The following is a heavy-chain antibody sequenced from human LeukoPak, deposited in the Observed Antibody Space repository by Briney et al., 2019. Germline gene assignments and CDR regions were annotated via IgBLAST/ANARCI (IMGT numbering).Heavy chain of an antibody. CDR3: ARGVDDSSGYAYYYYYMDV. V-gene: IGHV4-59*01. CDR2: IYYSGST. Sequence: PSETLPLTCTVSGGSISSYYWSWIRQPPGKGLEWIGYIYYSGSTNYNPSLKSRVTISVDTSKNQFSLKLSSVTAADTAVYYCARGVDDSSGYAYYYYYMDVWGKGTTVTVSS. J-gene: IGHJ6*03. CDR1: GGSISSYY. D-gene: IGHD3-22*01.